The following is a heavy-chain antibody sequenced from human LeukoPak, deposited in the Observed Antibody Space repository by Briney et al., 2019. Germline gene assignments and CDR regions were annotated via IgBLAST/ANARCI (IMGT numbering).Heavy chain of an antibody. D-gene: IGHD5-18*01. CDR1: GYTLTELS. Sequence: GASVKVSCKVSGYTLTELSMHWVRQAPGKGLEWTGGFDPEDGETIYAQKFQGRVTMTEDTSTDTAYMELSSLRSEDTAVYYCATCTRYTAMVTVYFDYWGQGTLVTVSS. V-gene: IGHV1-24*01. CDR2: FDPEDGET. CDR3: ATCTRYTAMVTVYFDY. J-gene: IGHJ4*02.